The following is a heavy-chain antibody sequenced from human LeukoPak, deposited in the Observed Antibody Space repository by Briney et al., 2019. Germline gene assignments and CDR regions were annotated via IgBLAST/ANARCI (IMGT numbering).Heavy chain of an antibody. CDR3: AKDQNWNDWGYGMDV. CDR2: ISGSGGST. J-gene: IGHJ6*02. V-gene: IGHV3-23*01. Sequence: RGSLRLSCALSGFTFSSYAMSWVRQAPGKGLEWVSAISGSGGSTYYADSVKGRFTISRDNSKNTLYLQMNSLRAEDTAVYYCAKDQNWNDWGYGMDVWGQGTTVTVSS. D-gene: IGHD1-1*01. CDR1: GFTFSSYA.